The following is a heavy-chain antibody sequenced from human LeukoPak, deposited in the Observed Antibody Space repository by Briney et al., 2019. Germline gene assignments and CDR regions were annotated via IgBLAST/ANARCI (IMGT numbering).Heavy chain of an antibody. CDR2: ISYDGSNK. V-gene: IGHV3-30*18. CDR1: GFTFGSYG. D-gene: IGHD5-12*01. CDR3: AKSIPEWATAFDY. J-gene: IGHJ4*02. Sequence: GGSLRLSCAASGFTFGSYGMHWVRQAPGKGLEWVAVISYDGSNKYYADSVKGRFTISRDNSKNTLYLQMNSLRAEDTAVYYCAKSIPEWATAFDYWGQGTLVTVSS.